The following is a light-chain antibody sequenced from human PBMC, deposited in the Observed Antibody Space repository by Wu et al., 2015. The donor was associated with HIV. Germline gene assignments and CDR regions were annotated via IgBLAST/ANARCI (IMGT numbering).Light chain of an antibody. Sequence: DIVLTQSPATLSVSPGERATLSCRASQSVSSNLAWYQQKPGQAPRLFIYGASTRATGIPARFSGSGSGTDFSLTISRLEPEDFAVYYCHQYGRSPPFTFGPGTKVDVK. CDR2: GAS. CDR3: HQYGRSPPFT. CDR1: QSVSSN. J-gene: IGKJ3*01. V-gene: IGKV3-20*01.